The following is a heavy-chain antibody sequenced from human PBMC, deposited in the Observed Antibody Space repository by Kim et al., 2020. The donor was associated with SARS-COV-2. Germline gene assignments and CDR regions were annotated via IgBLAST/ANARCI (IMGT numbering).Heavy chain of an antibody. J-gene: IGHJ4*02. Sequence: VKCRLTISRDNAKNSLYLQMNSLRAEDTAVYYCARDSGYYYDSSGNPDYWGQGTLVTVSS. D-gene: IGHD3-22*01. CDR3: ARDSGYYYDSSGNPDY. V-gene: IGHV3-11*05.